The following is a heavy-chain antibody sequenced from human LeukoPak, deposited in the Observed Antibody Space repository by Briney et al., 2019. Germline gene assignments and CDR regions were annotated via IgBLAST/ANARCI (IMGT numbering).Heavy chain of an antibody. Sequence: GGSLRLSCAASGFTVSSNYMSWVRQAPGKGLEWVSVIYSGGSTYYADSVKGRFTISRDNSKNTLYLQMNSLRAEDTAVYYCARCGSSWYFDYWGQGTLVTVSP. V-gene: IGHV3-66*01. D-gene: IGHD6-13*01. CDR1: GFTVSSNY. CDR2: IYSGGST. J-gene: IGHJ4*02. CDR3: ARCGSSWYFDY.